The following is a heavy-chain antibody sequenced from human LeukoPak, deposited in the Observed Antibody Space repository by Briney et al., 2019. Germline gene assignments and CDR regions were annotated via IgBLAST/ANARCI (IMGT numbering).Heavy chain of an antibody. CDR3: AREYSGSYSRGPYYFDY. CDR2: ISSSSSTI. J-gene: IGHJ4*02. Sequence: GGSLRLSCAASGFTFSSYSMNWVRQAPGKGLEWVSYISSSSSTIYYADSVKGRFTISRDNAKNSLYLQMNSLRAEDTAVYYCAREYSGSYSRGPYYFDYWGQGTLVTVSS. CDR1: GFTFSSYS. D-gene: IGHD3-10*01. V-gene: IGHV3-48*01.